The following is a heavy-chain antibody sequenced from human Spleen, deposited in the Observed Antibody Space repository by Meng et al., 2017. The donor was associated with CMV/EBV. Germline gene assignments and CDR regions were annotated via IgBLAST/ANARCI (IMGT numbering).Heavy chain of an antibody. J-gene: IGHJ1*01. Sequence: TCAVYGGSFSDYYWSWIRQSPWKGLEWIGEINHSGSNIYNPSLESRVTMSVDTSKNQFSLKLTSVTAADTAVYYCASPPRGNYYDFQHWGQGTLAPSPQ. V-gene: IGHV4-34*01. D-gene: IGHD3-10*01. CDR3: ASPPRGNYYDFQH. CDR2: INHSGSN. CDR1: GGSFSDYY.